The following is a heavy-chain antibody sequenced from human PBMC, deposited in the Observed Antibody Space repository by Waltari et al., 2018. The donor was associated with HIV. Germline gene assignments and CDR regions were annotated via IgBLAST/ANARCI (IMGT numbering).Heavy chain of an antibody. CDR2: MNRLRGI. D-gene: IGHD3-16*01. J-gene: IGHJ6*02. CDR1: DFTVCTHY. V-gene: IGHV3-53*01. CDR3: ARELRESWAGALRHYTGLNV. Sequence: SGDASSRPGGSLRVYCWASDFTVCTHYMYWLRQSPGKGLKGGALMNRLRGIFYTASVKGRVSVSRDTPQTAMVFEMNSLKVHDTGIYFCARELRESWAGALRHYTGLNVWGRGTTVT.